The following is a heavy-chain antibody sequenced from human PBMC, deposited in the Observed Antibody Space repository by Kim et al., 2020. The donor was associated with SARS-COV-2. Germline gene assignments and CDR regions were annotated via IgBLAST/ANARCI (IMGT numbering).Heavy chain of an antibody. V-gene: IGHV3-23*01. D-gene: IGHD1-26*01. CDR3: AKDWRDSGSYDEAFDI. CDR2: ISGSGGST. J-gene: IGHJ3*02. CDR1: GFTFSSYA. Sequence: GGSLRLSCAASGFTFSSYAMSWVRQAPGKGLEWVSAISGSGGSTYYADSVKGRFTISRDNSKNTLYLQMNSLRAEDTAVYYCAKDWRDSGSYDEAFDIWGQGTMVTVSS.